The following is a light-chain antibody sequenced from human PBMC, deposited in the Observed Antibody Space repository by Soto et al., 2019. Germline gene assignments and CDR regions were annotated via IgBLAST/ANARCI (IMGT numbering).Light chain of an antibody. V-gene: IGKV4-1*01. CDR1: QNVLYSSNNKNY. Sequence: DIVLTQSPDSLAVSLGERATINCKSSQNVLYSSNNKNYLAWYQQKPGQPPKLLISWASTREFGVPDRFGGSGSGTDFTLTISSLQAEDVAVYYCQQYYTTPPTFGQGTKVEIK. CDR3: QQYYTTPPT. CDR2: WAS. J-gene: IGKJ1*01.